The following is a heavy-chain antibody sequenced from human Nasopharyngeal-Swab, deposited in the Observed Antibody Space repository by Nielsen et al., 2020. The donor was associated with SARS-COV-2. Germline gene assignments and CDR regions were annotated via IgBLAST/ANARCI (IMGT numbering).Heavy chain of an antibody. Sequence: VRQMPGKGLERVAVIWYDGGNKFYADSVKGRFAISRDNSENTLYLQMDSLRAEDTAVYYCARFGLYDTLTGYYSHYYMDVWGKGTTVTASS. CDR2: IWYDGGNK. D-gene: IGHD3-9*01. CDR3: ARFGLYDTLTGYYSHYYMDV. V-gene: IGHV3-33*01. J-gene: IGHJ6*03.